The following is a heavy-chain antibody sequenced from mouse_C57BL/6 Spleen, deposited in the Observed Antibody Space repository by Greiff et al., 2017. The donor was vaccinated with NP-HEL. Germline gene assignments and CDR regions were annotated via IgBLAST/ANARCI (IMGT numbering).Heavy chain of an antibody. CDR3: ARFGYYGSSYGYFDY. D-gene: IGHD1-1*01. CDR1: GYTFTSYW. J-gene: IGHJ2*01. V-gene: IGHV1-55*01. Sequence: QVQLQQPGAELVKPGASVKMSCKASGYTFTSYWITWVKQRPGQGLEWIGDIYPGSGSTNYNEKFKSKATLTVDTSSSTAYMQLSSLTSEDSAVYYCARFGYYGSSYGYFDYWGQGTTLTVSS. CDR2: IYPGSGST.